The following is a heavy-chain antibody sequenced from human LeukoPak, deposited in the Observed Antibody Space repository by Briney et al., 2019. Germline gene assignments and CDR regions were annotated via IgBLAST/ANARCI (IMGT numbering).Heavy chain of an antibody. CDR1: GYTFTTYH. J-gene: IGHJ5*02. D-gene: IGHD2-15*01. V-gene: IGHV1-46*01. CDR2: IDTSDGNT. Sequence: ASVKVSCKASGYTFTTYHMHWVRQAPGQGLEWVGMIDTSDGNTNYAQKFLDRVTMNRDTSTSTVYMELSGQRSYDTAVYYCATERSGGTWFDPWGQGTLVTVSS. CDR3: ATERSGGTWFDP.